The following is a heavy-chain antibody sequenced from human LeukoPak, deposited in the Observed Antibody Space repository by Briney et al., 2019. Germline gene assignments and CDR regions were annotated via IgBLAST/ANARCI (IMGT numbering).Heavy chain of an antibody. Sequence: SETLSLTCAVSGGSISSGGYSWSWIRQPPGKGLEWIGYIYHSGSTYYNPSLKSRVTISVDGSKNQFSLKLSSVTAADTAVYYCARTYGDPLIDYWGQGTLVTVSS. CDR2: IYHSGST. CDR1: GGSISSGGYS. D-gene: IGHD4-17*01. J-gene: IGHJ4*02. V-gene: IGHV4-30-2*01. CDR3: ARTYGDPLIDY.